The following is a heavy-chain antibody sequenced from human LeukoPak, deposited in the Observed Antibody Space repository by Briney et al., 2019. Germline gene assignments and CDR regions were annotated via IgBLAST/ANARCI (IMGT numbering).Heavy chain of an antibody. J-gene: IGHJ4*02. Sequence: SETLSLTCTVSGGSISSYYWSWIRQPPGKGLEWIGYIYYSGSTNYNPSLKSRVTISVDTSKNQFSLKLSSVTAADTAVYYCVTDVRYSPRDWGPGTLVTVSS. V-gene: IGHV4-59*01. D-gene: IGHD3-9*01. CDR3: VTDVRYSPRD. CDR2: IYYSGST. CDR1: GGSISSYY.